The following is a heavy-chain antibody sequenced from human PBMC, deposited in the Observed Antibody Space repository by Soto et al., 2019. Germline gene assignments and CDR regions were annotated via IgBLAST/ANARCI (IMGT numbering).Heavy chain of an antibody. Sequence: QVQLVESGGGVVQPGRSLRLSCAASGFTFSSYGMHWVRQAPGKGLEWVAVIWYDGSNKYYADSVKGRFTISRDNSKNTLYLQMNRLRAEDTAVYYCAREGDVYGDPYWYFDLWGRGTLVTVSS. CDR1: GFTFSSYG. CDR3: AREGDVYGDPYWYFDL. J-gene: IGHJ2*01. CDR2: IWYDGSNK. V-gene: IGHV3-33*01. D-gene: IGHD4-17*01.